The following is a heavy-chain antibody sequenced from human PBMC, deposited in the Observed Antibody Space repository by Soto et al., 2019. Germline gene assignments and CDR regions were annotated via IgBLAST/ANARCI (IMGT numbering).Heavy chain of an antibody. CDR3: ARESHDILTGPPWVWYFDL. D-gene: IGHD3-9*01. V-gene: IGHV4-34*02. CDR1: GGSFGGYY. CDR2: INDRGSV. Sequence: QLQQWGAGPLRPLETLSLTCGVSGGSFGGYYWARIRQSPEKGLEWIGEINDRGSVNYNPSLKSRVSISVDTSKSHYSLTLRSVTAADTAIYYCARESHDILTGPPWVWYFDLWGRGTLVTVSS. J-gene: IGHJ2*01.